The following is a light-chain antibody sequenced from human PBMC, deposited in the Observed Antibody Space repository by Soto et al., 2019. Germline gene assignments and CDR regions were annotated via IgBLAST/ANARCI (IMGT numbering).Light chain of an antibody. CDR3: CSYAGSSTFV. J-gene: IGLJ2*01. CDR1: SSDVGSYNL. V-gene: IGLV2-23*02. Sequence: QSVLTQPDSVSGSPGQSITISCTGTSSDVGSYNLVSWYQQHPGKAPKLMIYEVSKRPSGVSNRFSGSKSGNTASLTISGLQAEDEADYYCCSYAGSSTFVFGGGTKLTVL. CDR2: EVS.